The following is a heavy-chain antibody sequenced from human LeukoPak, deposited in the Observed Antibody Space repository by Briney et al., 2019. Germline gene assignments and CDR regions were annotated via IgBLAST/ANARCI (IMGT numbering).Heavy chain of an antibody. CDR3: ARGGSGISNAFDI. D-gene: IGHD3-10*01. V-gene: IGHV4-61*01. J-gene: IGHJ3*02. Sequence: PSETLSLTCTVSGGSVSSGSYYWSWIRQPPGKGLEWIGYIYYSGSTNSNPSLKSRVTMSVDTSKNQFSLKLRSVTAADTAVYYCARGGSGISNAFDIWGQGTMVTVSS. CDR2: IYYSGST. CDR1: GGSVSSGSYY.